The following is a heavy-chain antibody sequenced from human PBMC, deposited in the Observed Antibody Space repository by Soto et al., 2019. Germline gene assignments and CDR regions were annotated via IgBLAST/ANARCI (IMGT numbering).Heavy chain of an antibody. J-gene: IGHJ4*02. CDR1: GYSFTSYW. V-gene: IGHV5-51*01. CDR2: IYPGDSDT. Sequence: GQSLKISCKGSGYSFTSYWLGWVRQMPGKGLEWMRIIYPGDSDTRYSPSFQGQVTISADKSISTAYLQWSSVKASDTAMYYRASNTYGNQHYFGNWGQGTLVTVSS. D-gene: IGHD5-18*01. CDR3: ASNTYGNQHYFGN.